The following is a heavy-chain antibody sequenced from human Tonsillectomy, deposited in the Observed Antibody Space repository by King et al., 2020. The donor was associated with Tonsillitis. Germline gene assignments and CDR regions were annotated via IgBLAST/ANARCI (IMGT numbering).Heavy chain of an antibody. CDR3: ARGDSGDYVFDY. CDR1: GGSITSADYY. D-gene: IGHD4-17*01. CDR2: IYTSGSS. V-gene: IGHV4-61*02. J-gene: IGHJ4*02. Sequence: VQLQESGPGLVKPSQTLSLTCTVSGGSITSADYYWSWIRQPAGKGLEWIGRIYTSGSSNYNPSLKSRVSMPVDTSKNQFSLKLTSLTAADTAVYYCARGDSGDYVFDYWGQGTLVTVSS.